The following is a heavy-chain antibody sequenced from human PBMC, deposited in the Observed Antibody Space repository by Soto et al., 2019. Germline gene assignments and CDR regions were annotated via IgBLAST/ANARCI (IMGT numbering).Heavy chain of an antibody. D-gene: IGHD2-21*01. CDR3: VRDDLWAFDV. V-gene: IGHV3-48*02. J-gene: IGHJ3*01. CDR2: ISVGGGSI. Sequence: EEQLVESGGGLVQPRRSLRISCAASGFTFRRYAMNWVRQAPGKGLEWVSYISVGGGSIFYADSVKGRFTISRDDAQNSVYLQMNTLRDEDTALYYCVRDDLWAFDVWGQGTMVIVSS. CDR1: GFTFRRYA.